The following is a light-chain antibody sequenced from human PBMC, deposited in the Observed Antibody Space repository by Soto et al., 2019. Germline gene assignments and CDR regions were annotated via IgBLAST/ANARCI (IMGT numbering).Light chain of an antibody. J-gene: IGKJ5*01. CDR3: QQYGSSLIT. V-gene: IGKV3-20*01. CDR2: GAS. CDR1: QSVSSSY. Sequence: EIVLTQSPGTLSLSPGERATLSCRASQSVSSSYLAWYQQKPGQAPRLLIYGASSRATGIPDRFSGSGSGTDFTLPISRLEPEDFAVYYCQQYGSSLITFGQGTRLEMK.